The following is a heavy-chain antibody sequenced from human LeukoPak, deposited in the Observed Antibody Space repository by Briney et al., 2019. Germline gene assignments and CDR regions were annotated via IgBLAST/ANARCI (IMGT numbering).Heavy chain of an antibody. J-gene: IGHJ4*02. CDR3: AAYRSGTHYNSYYFDD. Sequence: PSETLSLTCSISGDSIRRNYWSWIRQPPGKGLEWIGHIRYSGNTNYNPSLKSRVSISVDTSKNQFSLKLTSVTAADTAVYYCAAYRSGTHYNSYYFDDWGQGTLVTVSS. V-gene: IGHV4-59*08. CDR2: IRYSGNT. D-gene: IGHD3-10*01. CDR1: GDSIRRNY.